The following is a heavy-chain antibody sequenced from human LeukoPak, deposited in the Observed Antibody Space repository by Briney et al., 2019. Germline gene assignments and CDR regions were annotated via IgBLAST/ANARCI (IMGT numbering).Heavy chain of an antibody. CDR3: ARGDDYGGNSVGY. J-gene: IGHJ4*02. CDR2: IYHSGST. V-gene: IGHV4-38-2*02. Sequence: PSETLSLTCTVSGYSISSGYYWGWIRQPPGKGLEWIGSIYHSGSTYYNPSLKSRVTISVDTSKNQFSLKLSSVTAADTAVYYCARGDDYGGNSVGYWGQGTLVTVSS. CDR1: GYSISSGYY. D-gene: IGHD4-23*01.